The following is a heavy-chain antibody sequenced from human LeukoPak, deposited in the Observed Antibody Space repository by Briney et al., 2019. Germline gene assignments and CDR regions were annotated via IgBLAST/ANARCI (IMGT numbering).Heavy chain of an antibody. Sequence: SETLSLTCTVSGDSISSRSYYWGWIRQPPGKGLEWIGSIYYTGSTYYNPSLKSRVTISVDTSKNQFSLKLSSVTAADTAVYYCAREGNDSSEGAFDIWGQGTMVTVSS. CDR1: GDSISSRSYY. J-gene: IGHJ3*02. V-gene: IGHV4-39*07. CDR3: AREGNDSSEGAFDI. CDR2: IYYTGST. D-gene: IGHD3-22*01.